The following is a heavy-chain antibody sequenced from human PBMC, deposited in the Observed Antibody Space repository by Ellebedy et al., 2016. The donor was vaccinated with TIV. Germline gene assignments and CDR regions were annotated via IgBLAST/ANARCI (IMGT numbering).Heavy chain of an antibody. D-gene: IGHD3-3*01. CDR1: GFTFRNYA. CDR3: AREGSGYYNWYFDL. V-gene: IGHV3-23*01. J-gene: IGHJ2*01. CDR2: ISGSGRDT. Sequence: PGGSLRLSCAASGFTFRNYAMSWVRQAPGKGLEWVSGISGSGRDTYYADSVKGRFTISRDNSKNTLYLQMTSLRAEDTAVYYCAREGSGYYNWYFDLWGRGTLVTVSS.